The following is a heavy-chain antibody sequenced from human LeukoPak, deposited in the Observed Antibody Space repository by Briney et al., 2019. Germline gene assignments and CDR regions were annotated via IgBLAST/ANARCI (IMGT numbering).Heavy chain of an antibody. J-gene: IGHJ4*02. D-gene: IGHD1-1*01. CDR3: ARHEVQLEPFDY. V-gene: IGHV4-59*08. CDR2: MYYTRST. Sequence: SETLSLTCSVSGGTISSYFWSWIRQPPGQGLEWIGAMYYTRSTNYESRLKSRVTLSVDTSKTQYSLKLSSVTAADTAVDYCARHEVQLEPFDYWDQGSLVTVHS. CDR1: GGTISSYF.